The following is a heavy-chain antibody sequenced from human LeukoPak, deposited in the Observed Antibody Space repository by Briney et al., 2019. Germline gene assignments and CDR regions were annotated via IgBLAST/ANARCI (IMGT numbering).Heavy chain of an antibody. CDR3: ARADRDYYDSSGYYYGVHFQH. V-gene: IGHV1-69*13. CDR1: GGTFSSYA. Sequence: EASVNVSCKASGGTFSSYAISWVRQAPGQGLEWMGGIIPIFGTANYAQKFQGRVTITADESTSTAYMELSSLRSEDTAVYYCARADRDYYDSSGYYYGVHFQHWGQGTLVTVSS. J-gene: IGHJ1*01. D-gene: IGHD3-22*01. CDR2: IIPIFGTA.